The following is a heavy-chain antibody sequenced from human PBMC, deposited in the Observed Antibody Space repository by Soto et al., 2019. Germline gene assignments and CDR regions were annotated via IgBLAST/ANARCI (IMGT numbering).Heavy chain of an antibody. CDR1: GFTFSGSA. Sequence: GGSLRLSCAASGFTFSGSAMHWVRQASGKGLEWVGRIRSKANSYATAYAASVKGRFTISRDDSKNTAYLQMNSLKTEDTAVYYCTQVYYSYYYGMDVWGHVTTVPASS. D-gene: IGHD1-26*01. CDR2: IRSKANSYAT. V-gene: IGHV3-73*01. CDR3: TQVYYSYYYGMDV. J-gene: IGHJ6*02.